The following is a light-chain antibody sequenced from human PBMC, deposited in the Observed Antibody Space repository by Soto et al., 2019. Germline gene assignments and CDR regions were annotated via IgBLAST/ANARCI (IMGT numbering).Light chain of an antibody. Sequence: DIQMTQSPSSLSASVGDRVTITCRASQSISNYLNWYQQKPGKAPNLLIYAASSLHSGVPSRFSGSGSGTDFTLTISSLQPEDFATYFCQQSYFTPGTFGQGTKVEIK. J-gene: IGKJ1*01. V-gene: IGKV1-39*01. CDR2: AAS. CDR3: QQSYFTPGT. CDR1: QSISNY.